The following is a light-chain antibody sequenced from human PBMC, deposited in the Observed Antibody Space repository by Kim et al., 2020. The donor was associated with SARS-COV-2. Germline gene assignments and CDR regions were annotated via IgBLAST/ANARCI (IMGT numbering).Light chain of an antibody. Sequence: SASVRDRVTITGRASQGIRNDLGWYQQKPGKAPKLLIYAASSLQSWGPSRFSGSGSGTDFTLTISSLQPEDFATYYGLQDYNYPYTFGKGTKLEI. V-gene: IGKV1-6*01. CDR1: QGIRND. CDR2: AAS. J-gene: IGKJ2*01. CDR3: LQDYNYPYT.